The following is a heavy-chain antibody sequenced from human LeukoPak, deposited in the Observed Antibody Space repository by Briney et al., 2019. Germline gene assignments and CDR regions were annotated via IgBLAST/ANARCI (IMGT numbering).Heavy chain of an antibody. Sequence: MPSETLSLTCTVSGGSISSYYWGWIRQPPGKELEWIGYIYYSGSTNYNPSLKSRVTISVDTSKNQFSLKLSSVTAADTAVYYCARDRDDFWSGYYIPGFDYWGQGTLVTVSS. D-gene: IGHD3-3*01. J-gene: IGHJ4*02. CDR3: ARDRDDFWSGYYIPGFDY. CDR2: IYYSGST. V-gene: IGHV4-59*01. CDR1: GGSISSYY.